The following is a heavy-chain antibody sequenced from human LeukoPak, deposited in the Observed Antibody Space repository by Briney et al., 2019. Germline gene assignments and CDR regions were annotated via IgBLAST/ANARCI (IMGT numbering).Heavy chain of an antibody. J-gene: IGHJ5*02. CDR1: GGSISSSSYY. D-gene: IGHD3-22*01. V-gene: IGHV4-39*01. CDR2: IHYSGST. CDR3: ARHLYDYDSSGYYRNWFDP. Sequence: SETLSLTCTVSGGSISSSSYYWGWIRQPPGKGLEWIGSIHYSGSTYYNPSLKSRVTISVDTSKNQLSLKLSSVTAADTAVYYCARHLYDYDSSGYYRNWFDPWGQGTLVTVSS.